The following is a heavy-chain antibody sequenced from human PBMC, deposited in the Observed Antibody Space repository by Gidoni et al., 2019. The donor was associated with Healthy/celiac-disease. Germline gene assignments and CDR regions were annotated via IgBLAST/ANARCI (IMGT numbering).Heavy chain of an antibody. D-gene: IGHD2-15*01. CDR2: INHSGST. CDR3: ARGSGAIKSRGYCSGGSCYRRYYFDY. Sequence: QVQLQQWGAGLLKPSETLSLTCAVYGGSFSGYYWSWIRQPPGKGLEWIGEINHSGSTNYNPSLKSRVTISVDTSKNQFSLKLSSVTAADTAVYYCARGSGAIKSRGYCSGGSCYRRYYFDYWGQGTLVTVSS. V-gene: IGHV4-34*01. CDR1: GGSFSGYY. J-gene: IGHJ4*02.